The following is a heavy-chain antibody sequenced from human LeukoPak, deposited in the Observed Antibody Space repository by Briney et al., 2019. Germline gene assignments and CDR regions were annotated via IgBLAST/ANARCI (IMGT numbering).Heavy chain of an antibody. CDR1: GFTFGDYA. CDR3: SSHGGSYYFDY. Sequence: GGSLRLSCTASGFTFGDYAMSWVRQAPGKGLEWVGFIRSKAYGGTTEYAASVKGRFTIPRDDSKSIAYLQMSSLKTEDTAVYYCSSHGGSYYFDYWGQGALVTVSS. V-gene: IGHV3-49*04. D-gene: IGHD1-26*01. CDR2: IRSKAYGGTT. J-gene: IGHJ4*02.